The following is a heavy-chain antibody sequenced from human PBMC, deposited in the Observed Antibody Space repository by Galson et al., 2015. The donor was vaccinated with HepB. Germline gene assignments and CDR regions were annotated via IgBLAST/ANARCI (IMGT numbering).Heavy chain of an antibody. V-gene: IGHV3-30*02. Sequence: SLRLSCAASGYTFTSYGMHWVRQAPGQGLEWVAFIRSDESNKYYADTVKGRFTISRDTSKNTQYLEMNSLRAEDTAVYYCATLPWTLPHDAFDIWGQGTMVTVSS. CDR2: IRSDESNK. J-gene: IGHJ3*02. CDR1: GYTFTSYG. CDR3: ATLPWTLPHDAFDI. D-gene: IGHD3/OR15-3a*01.